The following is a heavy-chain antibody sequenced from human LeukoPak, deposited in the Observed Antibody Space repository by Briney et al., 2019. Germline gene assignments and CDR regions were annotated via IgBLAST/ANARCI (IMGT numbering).Heavy chain of an antibody. J-gene: IGHJ4*02. V-gene: IGHV3-7*01. CDR1: GFTFSSYW. D-gene: IGHD5-12*01. CDR2: IKQDGSDR. CDR3: ARDVASWGGYTFAY. Sequence: PGGSLRLSCAASGFTFSSYWMSWVRQAPGKGLEWVANIKQDGSDRYYVDSVKGRFTISRDNGKNSLYLQMNSLRIDDTAVYFYARDVASWGGYTFAYWGQGTLVTVSS.